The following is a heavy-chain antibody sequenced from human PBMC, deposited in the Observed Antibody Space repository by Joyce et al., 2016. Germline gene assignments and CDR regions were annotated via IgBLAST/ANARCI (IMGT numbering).Heavy chain of an antibody. CDR3: ARLRRWSGPSDC. CDR2: MNRDGSST. D-gene: IGHD4-23*01. V-gene: IGHV3-74*03. Sequence: EVQLVESGGGLVQPGGSLRLSCAAFGFTFSSYWMYWVRKAPGKGLVWVSRMNRDGSSTTYSDSVKGRFTISRDNAKNTLYLQMNSLRAEDTAVYYCARLRRWSGPSDCWGQGTLVTVSS. CDR1: GFTFSSYW. J-gene: IGHJ4*02.